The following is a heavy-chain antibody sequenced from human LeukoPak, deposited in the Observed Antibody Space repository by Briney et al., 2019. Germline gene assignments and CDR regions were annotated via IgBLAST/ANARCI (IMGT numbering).Heavy chain of an antibody. J-gene: IGHJ4*02. CDR1: GGSISSYY. V-gene: IGHV4-59*08. D-gene: IGHD2-15*01. CDR3: ARSCPLKSSGGSCLDY. CDR2: IYYSGST. Sequence: PSETLSLTCTVSGGSISSYYWSWVRQPPGKGLEWVGYIYYSGSTNYNPSLKSRVTISVDTSKNQFSLKLSSVTAADTAVYYCARSCPLKSSGGSCLDYWGQGTLVTVSS.